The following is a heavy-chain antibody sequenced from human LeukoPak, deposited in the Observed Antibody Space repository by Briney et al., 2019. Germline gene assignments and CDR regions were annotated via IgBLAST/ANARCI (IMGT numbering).Heavy chain of an antibody. CDR1: GFTVRSNY. J-gene: IGHJ4*02. Sequence: GGSLRLSCAASGFTVRSNYMSWVRQAPGKGLEWVSVIYSGGSTYYADSVKGRFTISRHNSKNTLYLQMNSLRAEDTAVYYWAREVRSSWYYFDYWGQGTLVTVSS. V-gene: IGHV3-53*04. CDR3: AREVRSSWYYFDY. CDR2: IYSGGST. D-gene: IGHD6-13*01.